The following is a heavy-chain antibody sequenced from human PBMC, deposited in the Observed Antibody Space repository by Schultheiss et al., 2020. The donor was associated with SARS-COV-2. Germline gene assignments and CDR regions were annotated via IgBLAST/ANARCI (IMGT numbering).Heavy chain of an antibody. Sequence: GGSLRLSCAASGFTFSTYDMHWVRQVIGKGLEWVSSIGTTGDTYYAGSVKGRFTISRDNSKNTLYLQMNSLRAEDTAVYYCARPWASWGQGTLVTVSS. CDR2: IGTTGDT. CDR3: ARPWAS. V-gene: IGHV3-13*01. J-gene: IGHJ4*02. CDR1: GFTFSTYD.